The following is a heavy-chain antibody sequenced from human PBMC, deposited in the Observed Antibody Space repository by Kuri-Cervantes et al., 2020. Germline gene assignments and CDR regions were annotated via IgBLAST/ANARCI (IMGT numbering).Heavy chain of an antibody. Sequence: SETLSLTCTVSGGSVSSGSYYWSWIRQPPGKGLEWIGYIYYSGSTNYNPSLKSRVTISVDTSKNQFSLKLTSVTAADTAVYYCARQSMPYGDLLDFDFWGQGTLVTVSS. CDR3: ARQSMPYGDLLDFDF. CDR2: IYYSGST. V-gene: IGHV4-61*01. J-gene: IGHJ4*02. CDR1: GGSVSSGSYY. D-gene: IGHD4-17*01.